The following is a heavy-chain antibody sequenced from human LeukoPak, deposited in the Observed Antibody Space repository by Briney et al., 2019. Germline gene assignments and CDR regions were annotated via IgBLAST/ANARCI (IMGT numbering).Heavy chain of an antibody. V-gene: IGHV5-51*01. D-gene: IGHD4-17*01. J-gene: IGHJ3*02. CDR3: ASRYGAETAFDN. CDR1: GYTFTNYW. Sequence: GGSLRLSCKGSGYTFTNYWIGWVRQMPGKGLDFMGIIYPGDSDTRYSPSFQGQVTISADKSFTTAYLQWSSLKTSDTAMYYCASRYGAETAFDNWGQGTMVTVSS. CDR2: IYPGDSDT.